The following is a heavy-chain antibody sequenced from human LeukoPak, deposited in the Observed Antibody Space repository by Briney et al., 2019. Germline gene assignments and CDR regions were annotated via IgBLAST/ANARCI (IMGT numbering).Heavy chain of an antibody. D-gene: IGHD6-13*01. Sequence: ASVKVSCKASGYTFTGYYMHWVRQAPGQGLEWMGWINPNSGGTNYAQKIQGRVTMTRDTSISTAYMELSRLRSDDTAVYYCAGDAFLAAAAPDAFDIWGQGTMVTVSS. V-gene: IGHV1-2*02. J-gene: IGHJ3*02. CDR3: AGDAFLAAAAPDAFDI. CDR2: INPNSGGT. CDR1: GYTFTGYY.